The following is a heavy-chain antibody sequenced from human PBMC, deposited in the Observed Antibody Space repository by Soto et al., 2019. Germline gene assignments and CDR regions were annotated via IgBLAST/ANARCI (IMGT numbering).Heavy chain of an antibody. D-gene: IGHD5-18*01. CDR2: IYYSGST. V-gene: IGHV4-30-4*07. CDR3: ATLDTAMVYGFDY. J-gene: IGHJ4*02. Sequence: PSETQSLTCAVSGGSISSGGYSWSWIRQPPGKGLEWIGCIYYSGSTYYNPSLKGRVTISVDTSKNQFSLKLSSVTAADTAVYYCATLDTAMVYGFDYWGQGTLVTSPQ. CDR1: GGSISSGGYS.